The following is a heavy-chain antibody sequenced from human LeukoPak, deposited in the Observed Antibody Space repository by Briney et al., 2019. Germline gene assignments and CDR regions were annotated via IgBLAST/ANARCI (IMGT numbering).Heavy chain of an antibody. D-gene: IGHD5-18*01. V-gene: IGHV4-59*08. J-gene: IGHJ4*02. CDR2: IFYAGST. CDR1: GGSIRSYY. Sequence: KPSETLSLTCTVSGGSIRSYYWSWIRQPPGKGLEWIGYIFYAGSTTYNPSLNSRVTISIDTSKNQFSLKLNSVTAADTAVYYCASGERGYSYGPLDYWGQGTLVTVSS. CDR3: ASGERGYSYGPLDY.